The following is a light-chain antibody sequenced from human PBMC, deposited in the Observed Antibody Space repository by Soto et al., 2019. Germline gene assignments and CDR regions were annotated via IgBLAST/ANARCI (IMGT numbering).Light chain of an antibody. V-gene: IGLV1-44*01. Sequence: QSVLTQPPSASGTPGQRVTISCSGSSYNIGSNTVNWYQQLPGTAPKLLIYSNNQRPSGVPDRFSGSKSGTSAPLAISGLQYEDGADYYCAAWDDSLNGPVFGGGTKVTVL. CDR1: SYNIGSNT. CDR2: SNN. J-gene: IGLJ2*01. CDR3: AAWDDSLNGPV.